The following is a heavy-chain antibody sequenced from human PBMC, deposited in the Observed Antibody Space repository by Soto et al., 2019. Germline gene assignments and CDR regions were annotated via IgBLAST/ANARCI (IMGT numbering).Heavy chain of an antibody. D-gene: IGHD7-27*01. J-gene: IGHJ6*02. CDR2: IRGDDDNYAT. Sequence: EERLVQSGGGLVQPGESLELSCIASGFTFSESTIYWVRQAHGKGLEWVGHIRGDDDNYATSYVESVKGRFTISRDDATNTATLQMSSLKTEDTGVYYCDRQLSLGTFFYFAMDVWGQGAAVTVSS. V-gene: IGHV3-73*02. CDR1: GFTFSEST. CDR3: DRQLSLGTFFYFAMDV.